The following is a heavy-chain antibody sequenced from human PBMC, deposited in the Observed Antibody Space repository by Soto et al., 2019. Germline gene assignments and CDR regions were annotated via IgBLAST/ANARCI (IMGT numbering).Heavy chain of an antibody. Sequence: GASVKVSCKASGYTFTSYYMHWVRQAPGQGLEWMGIINPSGGSTSYAQKFQGRVTMTRDTSTSTVYMELSSLRSEDTAVYYCARAIAVAGLSRLRYYYGMDVWGQGTTVTVSS. CDR3: ARAIAVAGLSRLRYYYGMDV. J-gene: IGHJ6*02. CDR1: GYTFTSYY. CDR2: INPSGGST. D-gene: IGHD6-19*01. V-gene: IGHV1-46*01.